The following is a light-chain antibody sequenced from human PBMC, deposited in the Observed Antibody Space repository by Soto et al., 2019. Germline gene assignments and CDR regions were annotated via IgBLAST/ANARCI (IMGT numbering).Light chain of an antibody. V-gene: IGLV2-14*01. CDR2: EVS. Sequence: QSVLTQPASVSGSPGQSITISCTGTSSDVGGYDYVSWYQLHPGKAPKLMVFEVSNRPSGVSYRFSGSKSGNTASLTISGLQAEDEADYFCSSYTSTDTPFVFGTGTKVTVL. J-gene: IGLJ1*01. CDR3: SSYTSTDTPFV. CDR1: SSDVGGYDY.